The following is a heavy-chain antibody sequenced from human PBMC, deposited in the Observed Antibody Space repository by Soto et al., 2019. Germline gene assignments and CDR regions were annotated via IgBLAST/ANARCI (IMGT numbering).Heavy chain of an antibody. V-gene: IGHV4-34*01. CDR1: GGSFSGYY. Sequence: SETLSLTCAVYGGSFSGYYWSWIRQPPGKGLEWIGEINHSGSTNYNPSLKSRVTISVDTSKNQSSLKLSSVTAADTAVYYCARFPLNYYYYMDVWGKGTTVTVSS. CDR3: ARFPLNYYYYMDV. CDR2: INHSGST. J-gene: IGHJ6*03.